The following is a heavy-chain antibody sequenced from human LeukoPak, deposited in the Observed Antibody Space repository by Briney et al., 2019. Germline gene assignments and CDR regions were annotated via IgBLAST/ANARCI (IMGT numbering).Heavy chain of an antibody. V-gene: IGHV3-21*01. Sequence: GGSLRLSCAASGFTFSSYSMNWVRQAPGKGLEWVSSISSSSSYIYYADSVKGRFTISRDNAKNSLYLQMNSLRAEDTAVYYCARDPSLDCSSTSCYGEAVAFDIWGQGTMVTVSS. CDR2: ISSSSSYI. D-gene: IGHD2-2*01. J-gene: IGHJ3*02. CDR3: ARDPSLDCSSTSCYGEAVAFDI. CDR1: GFTFSSYS.